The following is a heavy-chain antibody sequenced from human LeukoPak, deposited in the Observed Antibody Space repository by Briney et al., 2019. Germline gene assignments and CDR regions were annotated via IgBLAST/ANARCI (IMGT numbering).Heavy chain of an antibody. CDR2: IYSGGST. CDR1: GFTVSTNY. J-gene: IGHJ6*02. CDR3: ARHFGVITKGVYYYYYGMDV. D-gene: IGHD3-3*01. Sequence: GGSLRLSCAASGFTVSTNYMSWVRQAPGEGLEWVSVIYSGGSTYYADSVKGRFTISRDNSKNTLYLQMNSLRAEDTAVYYCARHFGVITKGVYYYYYGMDVWGQGTTVTVSS. V-gene: IGHV3-66*04.